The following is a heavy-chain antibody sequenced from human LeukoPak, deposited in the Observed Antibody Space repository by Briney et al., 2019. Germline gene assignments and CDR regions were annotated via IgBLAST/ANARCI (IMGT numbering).Heavy chain of an antibody. Sequence: PGGSLRHSCAASGLTLSRYWMHWVRQAPGKGLVWVSGINSDGSSTSYADSVKGRFTISRDNAKNTLYLQMNSLRAEDTAVYYCARGYSSGWVDYWGRGTLVTVSS. CDR2: INSDGSST. CDR1: GLTLSRYW. J-gene: IGHJ4*02. CDR3: ARGYSSGWVDY. D-gene: IGHD6-19*01. V-gene: IGHV3-74*01.